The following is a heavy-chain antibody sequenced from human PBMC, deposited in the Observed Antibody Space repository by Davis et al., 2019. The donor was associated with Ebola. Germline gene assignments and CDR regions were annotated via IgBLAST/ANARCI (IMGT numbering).Heavy chain of an antibody. CDR3: ARDAGMIAAAGTDY. J-gene: IGHJ4*02. D-gene: IGHD6-13*01. Sequence: ASVQVSCKASGYTFTSYGISWVRPAPGQGLEWMGWISAYNGNTNYAQKLQGRVTMTTDTSTSTAYMELRSLRSDDTAVYYCARDAGMIAAAGTDYWGQGTLVTVSS. CDR2: ISAYNGNT. CDR1: GYTFTSYG. V-gene: IGHV1-18*01.